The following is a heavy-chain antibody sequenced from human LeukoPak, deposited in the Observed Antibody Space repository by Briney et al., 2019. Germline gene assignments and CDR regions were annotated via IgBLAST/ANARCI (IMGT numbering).Heavy chain of an antibody. J-gene: IGHJ6*03. CDR2: INHSGST. V-gene: IGHV4-34*01. CDR3: ARLMGSSRQHYYYYYMDV. Sequence: SETLSLTCAVYGGSFSGYYWSWIRQPPGKGLEWIGEINHSGSTNYNPSLKSRVTISVDTSKNQFSLKLSSVIAADTAVYYCARLMGSSRQHYYYYYMDVWGKGTTVTISS. CDR1: GGSFSGYY. D-gene: IGHD2-2*01.